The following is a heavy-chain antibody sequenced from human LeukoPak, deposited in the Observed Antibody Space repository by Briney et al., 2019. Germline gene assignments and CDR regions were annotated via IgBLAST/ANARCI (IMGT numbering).Heavy chain of an antibody. CDR2: INPSGGST. Sequence: VASVKVSCKASGYTFTSYYMHWVRQAPGQGLEWMGIINPSGGSTSYAQKFQGRVTMTRDTSTSTVYMELSSLRSEDTAVYYCARDLLPYSSGWYGDGGMDVWGQGTTVTASS. CDR3: ARDLLPYSSGWYGDGGMDV. V-gene: IGHV1-46*01. J-gene: IGHJ6*02. D-gene: IGHD6-19*01. CDR1: GYTFTSYY.